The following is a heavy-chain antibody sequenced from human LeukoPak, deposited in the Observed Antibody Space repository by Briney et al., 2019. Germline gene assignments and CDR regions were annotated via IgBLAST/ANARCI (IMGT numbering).Heavy chain of an antibody. J-gene: IGHJ6*03. CDR1: GYSISSGYY. Sequence: SETLSLTCIVSGYSISSGYYWGWIRQPPGKALEWIGNIYHSGITYYNPSLKSRVTISVDTSENRFSLKLSSVTAADTAVYYCARVPASGWTAYYYYMDVWGKGTTVTISS. V-gene: IGHV4-38-2*02. CDR2: IYHSGIT. D-gene: IGHD6-19*01. CDR3: ARVPASGWTAYYYYMDV.